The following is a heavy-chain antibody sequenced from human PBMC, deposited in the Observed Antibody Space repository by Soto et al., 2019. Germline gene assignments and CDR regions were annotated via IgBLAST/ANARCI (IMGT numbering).Heavy chain of an antibody. V-gene: IGHV4-61*01. CDR1: GGSISSSSYY. D-gene: IGHD3-10*01. CDR3: ARAPRGNYGYPSYFAY. Sequence: SETLSLTCTVSGGSISSSSYYWSWIRQPPGKGLEWIGYIYYSGSTNYNPSLKSRVTISVDTSKNQFSLKLSSVTAADTAVYYCARAPRGNYGYPSYFAYWGQGTLVTVSS. J-gene: IGHJ4*02. CDR2: IYYSGST.